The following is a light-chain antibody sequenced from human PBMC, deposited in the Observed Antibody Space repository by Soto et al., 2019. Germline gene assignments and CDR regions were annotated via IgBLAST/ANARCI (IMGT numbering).Light chain of an antibody. V-gene: IGKV3D-15*01. Sequence: ERVMTQSPATLSVSPGERATLSCRASQSVRINLAWYQQKPGQAPRLLLYGASTMATGIPARFSGSGSGTEFTLTISSLQTEDFAVYYCQQYNNGPLSCGGGTKVEVK. J-gene: IGKJ4*01. CDR1: QSVRIN. CDR2: GAS. CDR3: QQYNNGPLS.